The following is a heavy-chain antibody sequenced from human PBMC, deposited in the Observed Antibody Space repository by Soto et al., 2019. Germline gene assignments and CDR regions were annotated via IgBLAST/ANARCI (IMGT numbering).Heavy chain of an antibody. V-gene: IGHV3-21*01. D-gene: IGHD6-13*01. CDR1: GFTFSSYT. J-gene: IGHJ4*02. Sequence: GGSLRLSCAASGFTFSSYTMNWVRQAPGKGLEWVSSISYSTTHIYYADSVKGRFTVSRDNAKNSLYLQMNSLRAEDTAVYYCARDQGIAANLDYWGLGTLVTVSS. CDR3: ARDQGIAANLDY. CDR2: ISYSTTHI.